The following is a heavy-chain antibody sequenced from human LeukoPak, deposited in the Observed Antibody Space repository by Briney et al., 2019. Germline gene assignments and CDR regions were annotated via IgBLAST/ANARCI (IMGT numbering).Heavy chain of an antibody. Sequence: ASVKVSCKASGGTFSSYAISWARQAPGQGLEWMGRIIPILGIANYAQKFQGRVTITADKSTSTAYMELSSLRSEDTAVYYCARAYYYGSGPNYYYYGMDVWGQGTTVTVSS. V-gene: IGHV1-69*04. CDR1: GGTFSSYA. D-gene: IGHD3-10*01. CDR2: IIPILGIA. CDR3: ARAYYYGSGPNYYYYGMDV. J-gene: IGHJ6*02.